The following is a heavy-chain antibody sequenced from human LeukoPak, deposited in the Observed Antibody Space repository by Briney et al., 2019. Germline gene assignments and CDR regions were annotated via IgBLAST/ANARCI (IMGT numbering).Heavy chain of an antibody. V-gene: IGHV3-23*01. Sequence: GGSLRLSCAASGFTFSSYAMSWVRQAPGKGLEWVPAISGSGGSTYYADSVKGRFTISRDNSKNTLYLQMNSLRAEDTAVYYCAKGYYYDSSGDFDYWGQGALVTVSS. CDR1: GFTFSSYA. CDR3: AKGYYYDSSGDFDY. J-gene: IGHJ4*02. CDR2: ISGSGGST. D-gene: IGHD3-22*01.